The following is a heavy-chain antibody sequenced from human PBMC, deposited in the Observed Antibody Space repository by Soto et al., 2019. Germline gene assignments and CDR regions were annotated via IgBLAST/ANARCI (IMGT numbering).Heavy chain of an antibody. CDR1: GFTFRTYG. CDR2: IGIGSSTK. Sequence: SLRLSCAASGFTFRTYGMNWVRQAPGKGLEWVSYIGIGSSTKYYADSVKGRFTISRDNAKNSLYLQMNSLRAEDTAVYYCAREQLYYNDISGRPLNAFDVWGQGTMVTVSS. V-gene: IGHV3-48*01. D-gene: IGHD3-22*01. J-gene: IGHJ3*01. CDR3: AREQLYYNDISGRPLNAFDV.